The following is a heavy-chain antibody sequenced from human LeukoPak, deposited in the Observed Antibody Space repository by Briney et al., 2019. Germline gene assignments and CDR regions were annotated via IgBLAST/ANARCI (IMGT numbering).Heavy chain of an antibody. Sequence: SETLSLTCAVYGGSFSGYYWSWIRQPPGKGLEWIGEINHSGSTYYSPSLKSRVTISLDTSRNQFSLKLTSVTAADTAVYYCAKSNGYGLVDIWGQGTMVTVSS. CDR2: INHSGST. CDR3: AKSNGYGLVDI. V-gene: IGHV4-34*01. CDR1: GGSFSGYY. D-gene: IGHD3-10*01. J-gene: IGHJ3*02.